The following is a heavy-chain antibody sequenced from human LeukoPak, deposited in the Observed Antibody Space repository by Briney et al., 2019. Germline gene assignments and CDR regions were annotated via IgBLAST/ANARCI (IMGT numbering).Heavy chain of an antibody. CDR2: IYYSGST. D-gene: IGHD4-17*01. J-gene: IGHJ4*02. CDR1: GGSISSSSYY. CDR3: ARRSPVTTDY. Sequence: SETLSLTCTVSGGSISSSSYYWGWIRQPPGKGLEWIGSIYYSGSTYYNPSLKSRVTISVDTSKNQFSLKLSSVTAADTAVYYCARRSPVTTDYWGQGTLVTVSS. V-gene: IGHV4-39*01.